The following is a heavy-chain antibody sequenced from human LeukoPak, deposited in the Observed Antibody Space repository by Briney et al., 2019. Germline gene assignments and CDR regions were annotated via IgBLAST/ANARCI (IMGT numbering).Heavy chain of an antibody. Sequence: PGGSLRLSCAASGFTFSSCSMNWVRRAPGKGLEWVSSISSTSSYISYTDSVKGRFTISRDNAKNSLYLQMNSLRAEDTAVYYCARAEQRYYYDTSGLRLPDYWGQGTLVTVSS. D-gene: IGHD3-22*01. CDR2: ISSTSSYI. CDR1: GFTFSSCS. V-gene: IGHV3-21*01. CDR3: ARAEQRYYYDTSGLRLPDY. J-gene: IGHJ4*02.